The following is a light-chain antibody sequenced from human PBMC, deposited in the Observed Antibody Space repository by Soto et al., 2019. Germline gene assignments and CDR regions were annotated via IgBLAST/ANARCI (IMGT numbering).Light chain of an antibody. CDR2: GAS. Sequence: EIVLTQSPGTLSLSPGERATLSCRASQSVSSSYLACYQQKPGQAPILLIYGASSRATGIPDRFSGSGSGTDFTLTISRLEPEDFAVYYCQQYGSSPQWTFGQGTKVDIK. V-gene: IGKV3-20*01. CDR1: QSVSSSY. J-gene: IGKJ1*01. CDR3: QQYGSSPQWT.